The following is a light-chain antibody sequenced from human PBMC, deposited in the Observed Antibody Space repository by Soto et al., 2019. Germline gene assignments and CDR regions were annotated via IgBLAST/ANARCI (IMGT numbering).Light chain of an antibody. CDR1: QTIMTY. Sequence: DIQMTQSPSSLSASVGDEVTITCQASQTIMTYLNWYQLKPGKPPRLLIYAASSLQSGVPSRFSGSGSGTDFTLTISSLQPEDFATYSCQQSYNSPQTFGRGTKVDIK. V-gene: IGKV1-39*01. CDR2: AAS. J-gene: IGKJ1*01. CDR3: QQSYNSPQT.